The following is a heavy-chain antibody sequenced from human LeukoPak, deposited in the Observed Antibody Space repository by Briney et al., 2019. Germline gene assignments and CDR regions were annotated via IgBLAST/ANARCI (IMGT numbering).Heavy chain of an antibody. J-gene: IGHJ5*02. V-gene: IGHV1-18*01. Sequence: ASVKVSCKASGYTFTSYGISWLRQAPGQGLEWMGWISAYNGNTNYAQKLQGRVTMTTDTSTSTAYMELRSLRSDDTAVYYCARLAARGGVFGSWGQGTLVTVSS. CDR3: ARLAARGGVFGS. CDR1: GYTFTSYG. CDR2: ISAYNGNT. D-gene: IGHD6-6*01.